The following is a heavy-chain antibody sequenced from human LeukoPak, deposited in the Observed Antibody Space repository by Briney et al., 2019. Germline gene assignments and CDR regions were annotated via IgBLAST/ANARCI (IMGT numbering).Heavy chain of an antibody. Sequence: SETLSLTCAVYGGSFSGYYWSWLRQPPGKGLEWIGEITHSGSTNYNPSLKSRVTISVDTSKNQFSLKLSSVTAADTAVYYCASSDFNDCSSTSCYYYYYYMDVWGKGTTVTVSS. J-gene: IGHJ6*03. D-gene: IGHD2-2*01. CDR3: ASSDFNDCSSTSCYYYYYYMDV. CDR2: ITHSGST. V-gene: IGHV4-34*01. CDR1: GGSFSGYY.